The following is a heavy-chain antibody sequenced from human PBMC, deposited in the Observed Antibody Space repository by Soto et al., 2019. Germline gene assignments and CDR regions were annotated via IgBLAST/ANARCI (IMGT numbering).Heavy chain of an antibody. CDR2: INPISGGT. CDR3: AKDGRHCSGGSCPQGH. V-gene: IGHV1-2*02. D-gene: IGHD2-15*01. CDR1: GYTFTGHH. J-gene: IGHJ4*02. Sequence: AAVKVSCKTSGYTFTGHHIHWVRQAPGQGLEWMGWINPISGGTKYREKFQGRVSITRDKSSNTAYMELSSLTSDDSAVYYCAKDGRHCSGGSCPQGHWGQGTLVTVSS.